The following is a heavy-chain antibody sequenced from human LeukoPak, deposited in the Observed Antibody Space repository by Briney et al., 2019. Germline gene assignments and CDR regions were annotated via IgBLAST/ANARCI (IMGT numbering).Heavy chain of an antibody. D-gene: IGHD6-19*01. CDR3: ARDPARFSSGWDNWFDP. J-gene: IGHJ5*02. CDR1: GYTFTSYG. CDR2: ISAYNGNT. Sequence: ASVKVSCKASGYTFTSYGISWVRQAPGQGLEWMGWISAYNGNTNHAQKLQGRVTMTTDTSTSTAYMELRSLRSDDTAVYYCARDPARFSSGWDNWFDPWGQGTLVTVSS. V-gene: IGHV1-18*01.